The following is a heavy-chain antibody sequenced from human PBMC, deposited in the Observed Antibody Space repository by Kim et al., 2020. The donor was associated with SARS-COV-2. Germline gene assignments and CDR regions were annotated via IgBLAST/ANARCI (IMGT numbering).Heavy chain of an antibody. CDR2: IRSKAYGGTT. V-gene: IGHV3-49*04. CDR1: GFTFGDYA. Sequence: GGSLRLSCTASGFTFGDYAMSWVRQAPGKGLEWVGFIRSKAYGGTTEYAASVKGRFTISRDDSKSIAYLQRNSLKTEDTAVYYFTSLIYCSGGSCYPFDYWGQGTLVTVSS. D-gene: IGHD2-15*01. J-gene: IGHJ4*02. CDR3: TSLIYCSGGSCYPFDY.